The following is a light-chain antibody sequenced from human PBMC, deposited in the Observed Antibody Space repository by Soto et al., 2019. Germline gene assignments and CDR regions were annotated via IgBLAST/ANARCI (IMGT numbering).Light chain of an antibody. J-gene: IGLJ1*01. CDR3: SSYTDSSNYV. CDR1: SSDVGGYNY. Sequence: QSALTKPDSVTGSPGQSSTISCTGTSSDVGGYNYVSWYQQHPGKAPKLMIYEVSNRPSGVSNRFSGSRSGNTASLTISGLQAEDEADNYCSSYTDSSNYVFGTGTKVTVL. CDR2: EVS. V-gene: IGLV2-14*01.